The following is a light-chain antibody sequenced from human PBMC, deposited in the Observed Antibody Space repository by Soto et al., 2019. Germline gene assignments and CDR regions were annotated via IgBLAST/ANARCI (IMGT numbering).Light chain of an antibody. Sequence: PGERVTLSCRASQSVSSSYLTWYQQKPGQAPRLLIYGASTRATSIPARFSGSGSGTDFTLTISSLQPEDFAVYYCKQDSNVPPWTFGQGTKVEIK. CDR1: QSVSSSY. J-gene: IGKJ1*01. CDR2: GAS. V-gene: IGKV3D-7*01. CDR3: KQDSNVPPWT.